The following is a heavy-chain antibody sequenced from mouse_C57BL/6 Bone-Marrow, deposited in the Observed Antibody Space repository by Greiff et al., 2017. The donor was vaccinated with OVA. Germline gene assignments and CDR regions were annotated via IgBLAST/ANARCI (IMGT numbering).Heavy chain of an antibody. D-gene: IGHD1-1*01. CDR1: GYTLTSYW. J-gene: IGHJ2*01. CDR3: ARNTYYGSSPLDYFDY. Sequence: QVQLQQPGAELVKPGASVKLSCKASGYTLTSYWMHWVKQRPGRGLEWIGRIDPNSGGTKYNEKFKSKATLTVDKPSSTAYTQLSSLTSEDSAVYYCARNTYYGSSPLDYFDYWGQGTTLTVSS. V-gene: IGHV1-72*01. CDR2: IDPNSGGT.